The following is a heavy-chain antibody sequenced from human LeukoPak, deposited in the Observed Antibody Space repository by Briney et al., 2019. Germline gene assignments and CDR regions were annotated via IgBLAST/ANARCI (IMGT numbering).Heavy chain of an antibody. CDR2: IGTAGDT. Sequence: GGSLRLSCAASGFTFSSYDMHWVRQATGKGLEWVSAIGTAGDTYYPGSVKGRFTISRDNAKNSLYLQMNSLRAEDTAVYYCARDANTISGVVQSRENWFDPWGQGTLVTVSS. V-gene: IGHV3-13*01. CDR1: GFTFSSYD. D-gene: IGHD3-3*01. J-gene: IGHJ5*02. CDR3: ARDANTISGVVQSRENWFDP.